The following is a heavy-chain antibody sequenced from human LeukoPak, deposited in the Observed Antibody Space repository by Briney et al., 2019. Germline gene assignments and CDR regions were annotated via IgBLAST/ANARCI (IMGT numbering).Heavy chain of an antibody. D-gene: IGHD3-16*02. CDR3: ASDSIMITFGGVIS. J-gene: IGHJ4*02. Sequence: GGSLRLSCAASGFTVSSNYMSWVRQAPGKGLEWVSVIYSGGSTYYADSVKGRFTISRDNSRNTLYLQMNSLRAEDTAVYYCASDSIMITFGGVISWGQGTLVTVSS. CDR2: IYSGGST. CDR1: GFTVSSNY. V-gene: IGHV3-66*02.